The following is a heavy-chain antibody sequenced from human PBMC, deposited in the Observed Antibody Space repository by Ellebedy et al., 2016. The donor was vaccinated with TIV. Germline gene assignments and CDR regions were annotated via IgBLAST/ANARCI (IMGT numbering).Heavy chain of an antibody. Sequence: ASVKVSCKTSGYTFMSYYIHWVRQAPGQGLEWMGWINPNSGGTNYAQKVQGRVTMTRDTSISTAYMELSRLRSDDTAVYYCARDYSSSTDFDYWGQGTLVTVSS. CDR2: INPNSGGT. V-gene: IGHV1-2*02. CDR1: GYTFMSYY. J-gene: IGHJ4*02. CDR3: ARDYSSSTDFDY. D-gene: IGHD6-6*01.